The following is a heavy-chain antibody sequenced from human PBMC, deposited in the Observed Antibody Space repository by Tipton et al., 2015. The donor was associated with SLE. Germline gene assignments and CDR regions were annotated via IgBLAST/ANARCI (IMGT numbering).Heavy chain of an antibody. J-gene: IGHJ4*02. Sequence: TLSLTCTVYGGSFSGYYWTWIRQPPGKGLEWIGEINHSGSTNYNPSLKSRVTISVDTSKNQFSLKLSSVTAADMAVYYCASRGAYRVFAYWGQGTLVTVSS. CDR2: INHSGST. V-gene: IGHV4-34*01. D-gene: IGHD5-24*01. CDR1: GGSFSGYY. CDR3: ASRGAYRVFAY.